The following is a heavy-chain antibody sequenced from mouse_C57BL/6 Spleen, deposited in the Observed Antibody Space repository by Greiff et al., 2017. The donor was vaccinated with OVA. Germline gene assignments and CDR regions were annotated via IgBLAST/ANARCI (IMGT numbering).Heavy chain of an antibody. CDR3: ARDRQYYFDY. CDR1: GYTFTDYY. V-gene: IGHV1-76*01. CDR2: IYPGSGNT. J-gene: IGHJ2*01. Sequence: QVQLQQSGAELVRPGASVKLSCKASGYTFTDYYINWVKQRPGQGLEWIARIYPGSGNTYYNEKFKGKATLTAEKSSSTAYMQLSSLTSEDSAVYFCARDRQYYFDYWGQGTTLTVSS.